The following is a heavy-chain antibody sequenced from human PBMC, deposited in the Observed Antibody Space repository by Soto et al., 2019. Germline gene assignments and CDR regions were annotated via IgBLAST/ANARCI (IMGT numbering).Heavy chain of an antibody. CDR3: ARDFRTGGWYSSYAFDI. Sequence: GGSLRLSCAASGFTFSSYSMNWVRQAPGKGLEWVSYISSSSSTIYYADSVKGRFTISRDNAKNSLYLQMNSLRDEDTAVYYCARDFRTGGWYSSYAFDIWGQGTMVTVSS. CDR2: ISSSSSTI. D-gene: IGHD6-13*01. J-gene: IGHJ3*02. CDR1: GFTFSSYS. V-gene: IGHV3-48*02.